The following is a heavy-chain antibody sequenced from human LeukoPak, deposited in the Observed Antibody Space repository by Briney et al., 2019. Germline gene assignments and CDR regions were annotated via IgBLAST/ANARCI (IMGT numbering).Heavy chain of an antibody. V-gene: IGHV3-21*01. CDR3: ARGPALYCTSSSCLDGVD. D-gene: IGHD2-2*01. Sequence: GGSLRLSCAASGFTFSDYAMNWVRQAPGKGLEWVSSISSGGSYISYADSVKGRFTVSRDNAKDSLLLQMRSLRDEDTAVYYCARGPALYCTSSSCLDGVDWGQGTLVSVSS. CDR1: GFTFSDYA. CDR2: ISSGGSYI. J-gene: IGHJ4*02.